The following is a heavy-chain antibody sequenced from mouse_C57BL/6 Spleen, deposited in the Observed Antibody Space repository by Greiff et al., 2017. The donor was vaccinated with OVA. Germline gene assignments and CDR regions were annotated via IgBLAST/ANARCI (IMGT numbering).Heavy chain of an antibody. D-gene: IGHD2-3*01. J-gene: IGHJ2*01. Sequence: QVQLKQPGAELVRPGSSVKLSCKASGYTFTSYWMHWVKQRPIQGLEWIGNIDPSDSETHYNQKFKDKATLTVDQSSSTAYMQLNSLTSEDSAVYYCARESYDGYYWGQGTTLTVSS. CDR3: ARESYDGYY. CDR1: GYTFTSYW. V-gene: IGHV1-52*01. CDR2: IDPSDSET.